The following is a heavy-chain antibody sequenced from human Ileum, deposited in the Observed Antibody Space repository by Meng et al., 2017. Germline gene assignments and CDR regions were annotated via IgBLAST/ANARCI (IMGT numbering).Heavy chain of an antibody. CDR1: GFELRSHW. Sequence: EGEMVVSWGGLVEPGGSLGLSCAASGFELRSHWMSWVRQAPGKGLEWVAHINPDGSGEYYLDSVKGRFTISRDNAKNSLYLQMNSLRDEDTAVYFCARDSNWSLGSWGQGTLVTVSS. CDR3: ARDSNWSLGS. V-gene: IGHV3-7*01. J-gene: IGHJ5*02. CDR2: INPDGSGE. D-gene: IGHD5-24*01.